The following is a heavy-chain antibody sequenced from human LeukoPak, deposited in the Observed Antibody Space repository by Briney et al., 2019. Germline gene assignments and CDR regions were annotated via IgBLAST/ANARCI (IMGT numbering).Heavy chain of an antibody. D-gene: IGHD6-13*01. V-gene: IGHV3-11*01. CDR3: AREGDSSSQLYGFDY. Sequence: GGSLRLSCAASGFTFSDYYMSWIRQAPGKGLEWVSYISSSGSTIYYADSVKGRFTIPRHNAKKSLYLQMNSLRAEDTAVYYCAREGDSSSQLYGFDYWGQGTLVTVSS. CDR2: ISSSGSTI. CDR1: GFTFSDYY. J-gene: IGHJ4*02.